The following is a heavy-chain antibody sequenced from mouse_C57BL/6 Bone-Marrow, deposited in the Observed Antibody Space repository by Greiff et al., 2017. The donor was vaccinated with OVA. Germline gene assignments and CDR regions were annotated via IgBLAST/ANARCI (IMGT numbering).Heavy chain of an antibody. V-gene: IGHV3-6*01. CDR2: ISYDGSN. CDR3: ASKVYYGSSRFAY. CDR1: GYSITSGYY. D-gene: IGHD1-1*01. J-gene: IGHJ3*01. Sequence: ESGPGLVKPSQSLSLTCSVTGYSITSGYYWNWIRQFPGNKLEWMGYISYDGSNNYNPSLKNRISITRDTSKNQFFLKLNSVTTEDTATYYCASKVYYGSSRFAYWGQGTLVTVSA.